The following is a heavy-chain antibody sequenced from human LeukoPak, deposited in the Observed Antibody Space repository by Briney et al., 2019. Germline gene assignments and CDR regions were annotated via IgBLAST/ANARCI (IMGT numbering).Heavy chain of an antibody. D-gene: IGHD3-16*01. J-gene: IGHJ4*02. CDR3: AKDWGEPPTFLFDY. CDR1: GFTVSSNY. Sequence: PGGSLRLSCAASGFTVSSNYMSWVRQAPGKGLEWVSVIYSGGSTYYADSVEGRFTISRDNSKNTLCLQMNSLRAEDTAFYYCAKDWGEPPTFLFDYWGQGALVTVSS. CDR2: IYSGGST. V-gene: IGHV3-53*05.